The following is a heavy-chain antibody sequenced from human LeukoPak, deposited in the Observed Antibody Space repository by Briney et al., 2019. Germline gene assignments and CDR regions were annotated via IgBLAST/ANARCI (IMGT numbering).Heavy chain of an antibody. CDR3: ARAPGYSSSWYGGYYYYYYMDV. J-gene: IGHJ6*03. CDR2: ISAYNGNT. D-gene: IGHD6-13*01. V-gene: IGHV1-18*01. Sequence: ASVKVSCKASGYTFTSYGISWVRQAPGQGLEWMGWISAYNGNTNYAQKIQGRVTMTTDTSTSTAYMELRRLRSDDTAVYYCARAPGYSSSWYGGYYYYYYMDVWGKGTTVTISS. CDR1: GYTFTSYG.